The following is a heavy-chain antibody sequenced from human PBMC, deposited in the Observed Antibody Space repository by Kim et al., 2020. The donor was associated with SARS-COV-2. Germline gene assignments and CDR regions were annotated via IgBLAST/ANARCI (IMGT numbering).Heavy chain of an antibody. V-gene: IGHV1-18*01. CDR2: ISAYNGNT. Sequence: ASVKVSCKASGYTFTSYGISWVRQAPGQGLEWMGWISAYNGNTNYAQKLQGRVTMTTDTSTSTAYMELRSLRSDDTAVYYCARELYYDLLTGYDNWFDPWGHGTLVTVSS. CDR3: ARELYYDLLTGYDNWFDP. D-gene: IGHD3-9*01. J-gene: IGHJ5*02. CDR1: GYTFTSYG.